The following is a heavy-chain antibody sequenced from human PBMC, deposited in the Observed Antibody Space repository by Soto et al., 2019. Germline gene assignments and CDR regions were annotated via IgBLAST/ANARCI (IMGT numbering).Heavy chain of an antibody. CDR1: GFTFSSYS. Sequence: GGSLRLSCAASGFTFSSYSMNWVRQAPGKGLEWVSYISSSSSTIYYADSVKGRFTISRDNAKNSLYLQMNSLRDEDTAVYYCARAPTATFTHYYYGMDVWGQGTTVTLSS. CDR3: ARAPTATFTHYYYGMDV. CDR2: ISSSSSTI. D-gene: IGHD4-17*01. V-gene: IGHV3-48*02. J-gene: IGHJ6*02.